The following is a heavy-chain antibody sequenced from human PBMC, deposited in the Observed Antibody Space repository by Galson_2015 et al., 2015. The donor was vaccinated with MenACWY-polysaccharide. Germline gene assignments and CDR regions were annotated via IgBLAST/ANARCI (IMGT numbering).Heavy chain of an antibody. CDR1: GSTVADLS. D-gene: IGHD1-14*01. Sequence: SVKVSCKVSGSTVADLSMHWVRQAAGKGPEWMGAFDPEDGGTLYAPKFQDRVTITVDTSTDTAYMEMSGLKSEDTAIYYCASGLATLARPRKYCCQGSIVTGSS. CDR3: ASGLATLARPRKY. V-gene: IGHV1-24*01. CDR2: FDPEDGGT. J-gene: IGHJ4*02.